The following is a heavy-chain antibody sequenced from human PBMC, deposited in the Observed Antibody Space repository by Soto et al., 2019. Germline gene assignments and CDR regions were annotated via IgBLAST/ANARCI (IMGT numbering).Heavy chain of an antibody. J-gene: IGHJ5*02. D-gene: IGHD5-18*01. CDR2: IRIGGDKP. Sequence: EVQLLESGGDLVQPGGSLRLSCAASGFSFSSYSFTWVRQAPGKGLEWVAGIRIGGDKPWHADSVKGRFTISRDNSKNTVYLQMKSLRVDDTDVYYCAKWDGYGDHWGQGTLVTVSS. V-gene: IGHV3-23*01. CDR3: AKWDGYGDH. CDR1: GFSFSSYS.